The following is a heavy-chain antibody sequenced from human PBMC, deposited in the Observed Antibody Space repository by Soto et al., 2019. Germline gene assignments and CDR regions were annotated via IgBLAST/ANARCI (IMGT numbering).Heavy chain of an antibody. CDR2: IIPIFGTA. D-gene: IGHD3-3*01. CDR1: GGGFSSYA. CDR3: ARGGITIFGGRRDYYYGMDV. J-gene: IGHJ6*02. Sequence: SVNGSCKASGGGFSSYAISWVRQAPGQGLEWMGGIIPIFGTANYAQKFQGRVTITADESTSTAYMELSSLRSEDTAVYYCARGGITIFGGRRDYYYGMDVWGQGTTVTVSS. V-gene: IGHV1-69*13.